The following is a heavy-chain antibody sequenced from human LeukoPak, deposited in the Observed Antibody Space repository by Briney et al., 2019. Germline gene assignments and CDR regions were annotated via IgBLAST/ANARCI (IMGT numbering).Heavy chain of an antibody. CDR3: ASFIVATTFYFDY. CDR1: GGSITSTNYY. J-gene: IGHJ4*02. D-gene: IGHD5-12*01. V-gene: IGHV4-39*01. CDR2: ISYSGSP. Sequence: PSETLSLTCTVSGGSITSTNYYWGWIRQPPGKGLEWIGSISYSGSPYYNSSLNSRVTISIDTSKNLFSLKLSSVTAADTAVYFCASFIVATTFYFDYWGQGTLLTVSS.